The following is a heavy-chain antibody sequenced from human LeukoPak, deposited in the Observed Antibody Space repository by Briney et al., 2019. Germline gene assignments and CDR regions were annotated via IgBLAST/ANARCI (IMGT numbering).Heavy chain of an antibody. CDR2: IKSDGITI. V-gene: IGHV3-74*01. CDR3: ARGPHGGFVIIPTEF. CDR1: GFTFSNYM. J-gene: IGHJ4*02. D-gene: IGHD3-3*01. Sequence: GGSLRLSCAASGFTFSNYMMHWVRQAPGKGLVWVSRIKSDGITITYADSVKGRFTISRDNAKNTLYLQMNSLRAEDTAVYYCARGPHGGFVIIPTEFWGQGTLVTVSS.